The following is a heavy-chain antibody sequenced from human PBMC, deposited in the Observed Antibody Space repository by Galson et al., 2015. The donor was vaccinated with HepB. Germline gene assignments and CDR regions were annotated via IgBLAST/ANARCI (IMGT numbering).Heavy chain of an antibody. V-gene: IGHV5-51*03. D-gene: IGHD3-3*01. CDR3: ARDFTTLGHDAFDI. J-gene: IGHJ3*02. CDR1: GYIFTNYW. Sequence: QSGAEVKKPGESLRISCKGSGYIFTNYWIGWVRQMPGKGLEWMGIIYPGASAITYSPSFQGQVTISADKSISTAYLQWSSLKASDTAIYYCARDFTTLGHDAFDIWGQGTMVTVSS. CDR2: IYPGASAI.